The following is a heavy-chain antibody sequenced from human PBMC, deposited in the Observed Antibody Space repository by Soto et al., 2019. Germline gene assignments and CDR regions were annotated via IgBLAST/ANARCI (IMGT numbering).Heavy chain of an antibody. CDR1: VFTFSGYS. J-gene: IGHJ6*02. Sequence: GGSLILSCAASVFTFSGYSMKWFREGPGKGLEWVASISTRSDIYYADSVKGRFTISRDNAKNSVSLQMNSLRAEDTAVYYCAREETAWPLAYGLDVWGQGTTVTVSS. CDR2: ISTRSDI. V-gene: IGHV3-21*01. CDR3: AREETAWPLAYGLDV. D-gene: IGHD2-21*02.